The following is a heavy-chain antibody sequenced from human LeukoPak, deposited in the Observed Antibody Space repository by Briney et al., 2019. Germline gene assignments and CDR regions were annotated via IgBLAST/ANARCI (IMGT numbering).Heavy chain of an antibody. V-gene: IGHV4-59*08. CDR3: ARHGGDVLRYFDWLSH. Sequence: SETLSLTCTVSGGSISSDYWSWIRQPPGKGLEWIGYIYYSGSTNYNPSLKSRVTISVDTSKNQFSLKLSSVTAADTAVYYCARHGGDVLRYFDWLSHWGQGTLVTVSS. CDR2: IYYSGST. D-gene: IGHD3-9*01. J-gene: IGHJ5*02. CDR1: GGSISSDY.